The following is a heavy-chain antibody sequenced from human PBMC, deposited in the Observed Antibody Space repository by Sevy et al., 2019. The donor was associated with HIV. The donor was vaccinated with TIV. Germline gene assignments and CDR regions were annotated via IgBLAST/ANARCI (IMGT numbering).Heavy chain of an antibody. J-gene: IGHJ4*02. CDR2: ISGSGGST. CDR1: GFTFSSYA. D-gene: IGHD3-10*01. V-gene: IGHV3-23*01. CDR3: AEGGDRGVNPYYFDY. Sequence: GGSLRLSCAASGFTFSSYAMSWVRQAPGKGLEWVSAISGSGGSTYYADSVKGRFTISRDNSKNKLYLQMNSLRAEDTTVYYCAEGGDRGVNPYYFDYWGQGTLVTVSS.